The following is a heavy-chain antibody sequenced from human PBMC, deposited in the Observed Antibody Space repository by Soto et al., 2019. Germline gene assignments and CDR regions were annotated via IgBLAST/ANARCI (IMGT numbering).Heavy chain of an antibody. CDR2: ISTRGSTI. CDR3: ARDRGKVRVDY. J-gene: IGHJ4*02. CDR1: GFTFSDFH. Sequence: QVHLVESGGGLVKPGGSLRLSCTASGFTFSDFHMNWIRQAPGRGLEWISYISTRGSTIHYVDSVKGRFTISRDNAKTSLYLHLNSLRAEDTAVYYCARDRGKVRVDYWGQGTLVTVSS. V-gene: IGHV3-11*01. D-gene: IGHD3-10*01.